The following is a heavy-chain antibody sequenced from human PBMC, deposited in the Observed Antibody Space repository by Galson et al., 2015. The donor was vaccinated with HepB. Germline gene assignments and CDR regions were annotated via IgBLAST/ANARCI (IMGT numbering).Heavy chain of an antibody. CDR2: ISRASSYT. Sequence: SLRLSCAVSGFIFSDYYMNWIRQAPGKGLEWVAHISRASSYTEYADSVKGRFTISGDNAKNSLFLQMSSLRAEDTAVYYCARDPSIGWYKEHFDYWGQGTLVTVSS. J-gene: IGHJ4*02. D-gene: IGHD6-19*01. V-gene: IGHV3-11*05. CDR3: ARDPSIGWYKEHFDY. CDR1: GFIFSDYY.